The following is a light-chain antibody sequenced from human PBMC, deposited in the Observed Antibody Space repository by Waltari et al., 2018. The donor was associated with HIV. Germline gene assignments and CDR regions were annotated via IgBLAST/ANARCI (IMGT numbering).Light chain of an antibody. CDR3: HQSSSLPHT. CDR2: YAS. V-gene: IGKV6-21*01. CDR1: QSIGSN. Sequence: FQSVTPKEKVTITCRASQSIGSNLHWYQQKPDQSPKLLIKYASRSFSGVPSRFSGSGSGTDFTLTISRLEAEDAATYYCHQSSSLPHTFGQGTKLEIK. J-gene: IGKJ2*01.